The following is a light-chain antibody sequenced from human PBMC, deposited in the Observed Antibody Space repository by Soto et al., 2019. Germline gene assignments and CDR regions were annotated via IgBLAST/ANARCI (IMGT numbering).Light chain of an antibody. CDR3: MQGTHWPWT. Sequence: DVEMTQSPLSLPVTLGQPASISCRSSQSLVYSDGNTYLSWFQQRPGQSPRRLIYEVSNRESGVPDRFSGSGSGTDFTLKISRVEAEDVGVYYCMQGTHWPWTFGQGTKVEIK. V-gene: IGKV2-30*01. CDR2: EVS. CDR1: QSLVYSDGNTY. J-gene: IGKJ1*01.